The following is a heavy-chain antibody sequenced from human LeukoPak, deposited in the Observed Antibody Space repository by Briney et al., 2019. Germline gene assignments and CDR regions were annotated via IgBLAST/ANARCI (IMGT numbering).Heavy chain of an antibody. J-gene: IGHJ6*02. CDR3: ARDRAAARPLHYYYYGMDV. CDR1: GGSFSGYY. Sequence: SETLSLTCAVYGGSFSGYYWSWIRQPPGKGLEWIGEINHSGSTNYNPSLKSRVTISVDTSKNQFSLQLSSVTAADTAVYYCARDRAAARPLHYYYYGMDVWGQGTTVTVSS. CDR2: INHSGST. V-gene: IGHV4-34*01. D-gene: IGHD6-6*01.